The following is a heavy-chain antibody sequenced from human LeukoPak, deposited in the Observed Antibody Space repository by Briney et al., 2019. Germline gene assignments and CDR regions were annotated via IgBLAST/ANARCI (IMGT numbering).Heavy chain of an antibody. J-gene: IGHJ4*02. CDR1: GGSINNYY. CDR3: ARVQFVYSGYKFDY. Sequence: SETLSLTCTVSGGSINNYYWSWIRQPPGKGLEWIGYIYYSGSTNYNPSLKSRVTISVDTSKNQFSLKLSSVTAADTAIYYCARVQFVYSGYKFDYWGQGTLVTVSS. D-gene: IGHD5-12*01. CDR2: IYYSGST. V-gene: IGHV4-59*01.